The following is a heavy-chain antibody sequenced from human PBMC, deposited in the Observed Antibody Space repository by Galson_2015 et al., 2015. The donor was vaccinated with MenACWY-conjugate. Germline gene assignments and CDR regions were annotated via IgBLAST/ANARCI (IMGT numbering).Heavy chain of an antibody. J-gene: IGHJ4*02. Sequence: SLRLSCAVSGFAFSSYWMSWVRQAPGKGLEWVANIKQDGREKNYVDSVKGRFTITRDNADNSVYLRRDSLRVEDTAVYYCARDTRGNLDYGGQGTLVTFSS. CDR3: ARDTRGNLDY. CDR1: GFAFSSYW. V-gene: IGHV3-7*03. CDR2: IKQDGREK.